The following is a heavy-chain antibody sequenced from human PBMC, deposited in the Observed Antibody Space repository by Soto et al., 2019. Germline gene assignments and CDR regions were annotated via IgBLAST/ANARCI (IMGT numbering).Heavy chain of an antibody. CDR3: VRGWRAIVALVAPIDYFPY. J-gene: IGHJ1*01. Sequence: QVQLVQSGSEVKKPGASVKVTCEASGYTFTSQYIHWVRQAAGQGLEWMGMIHTGGGNTMYAQSFTGRVPMTRDTSTSTVYMELSSLTSEVTAVYYCVRGWRAIVALVAPIDYFPYWGQGSLVTVSS. D-gene: IGHD2-21*01. CDR1: GYTFTSQY. V-gene: IGHV1-46*03. CDR2: IHTGGGNT.